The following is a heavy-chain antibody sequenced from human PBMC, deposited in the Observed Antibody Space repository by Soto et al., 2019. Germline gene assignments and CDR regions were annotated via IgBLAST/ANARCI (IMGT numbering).Heavy chain of an antibody. CDR1: GFTFSSFV. CDR2: ISGPSRDT. CDR3: AKGSGSSRPYYFDY. D-gene: IGHD2-2*01. V-gene: IGHV3-23*05. Sequence: EVQLLESGGGLVQPGGSLRLSCAASGFTFSSFVMCWVRQSPGEGLEWVSAISGPSRDTYYADSVKGRFTISRDNTKNTLYLQMNSLKVEDTAVYYCAKGSGSSRPYYFDYWGPGALVTVST. J-gene: IGHJ4*02.